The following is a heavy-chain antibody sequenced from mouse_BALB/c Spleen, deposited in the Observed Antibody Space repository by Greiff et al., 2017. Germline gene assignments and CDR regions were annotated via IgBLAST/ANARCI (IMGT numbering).Heavy chain of an antibody. CDR3: ARSLYGSSSAWFAY. CDR2: INSNGGST. CDR1: GFTFSSYG. V-gene: IGHV5-6-3*01. J-gene: IGHJ3*01. D-gene: IGHD1-1*01. Sequence: EVKLVESGGGLVQPGGSLKLSCAASGFTFSSYGMSWVRQTPDKRLELVATINSNGGSTYYPDSVKGRFTISRDNAKNTLYLQMSSLKSEDTAMYYCARSLYGSSSAWFAYWGQGTLVTVSA.